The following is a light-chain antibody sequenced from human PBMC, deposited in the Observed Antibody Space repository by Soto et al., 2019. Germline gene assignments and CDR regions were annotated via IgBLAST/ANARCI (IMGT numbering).Light chain of an antibody. J-gene: IGLJ7*01. CDR2: GNS. Sequence: QSVLTPPPSVSGAPGQRVTISCTGRSSNIGAGYDVHWYQQLPGTAPKLLIYGNSNRPSGVPDRFSGSKSGTSASLAITGLHADDEADYYCQSYDSSLSGVFGGGTQLTVL. V-gene: IGLV1-40*01. CDR1: SSNIGAGYD. CDR3: QSYDSSLSGV.